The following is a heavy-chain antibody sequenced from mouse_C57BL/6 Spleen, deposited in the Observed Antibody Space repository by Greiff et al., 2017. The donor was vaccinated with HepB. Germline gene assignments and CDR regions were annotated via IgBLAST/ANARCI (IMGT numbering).Heavy chain of an antibody. D-gene: IGHD3-3*01. V-gene: IGHV14-4*01. Sequence: EVQLQQSGAELVRPGASVKLSCTASGFNIKDDYMHWVKQRPEQGLEWIGWIDPENGDTEYASKFQGKATITADKSSNTAYLQLSSLTSEDTAVYYCTTGTGGNYAMDYWGQGTSVTVSS. CDR2: IDPENGDT. CDR1: GFNIKDDY. CDR3: TTGTGGNYAMDY. J-gene: IGHJ4*01.